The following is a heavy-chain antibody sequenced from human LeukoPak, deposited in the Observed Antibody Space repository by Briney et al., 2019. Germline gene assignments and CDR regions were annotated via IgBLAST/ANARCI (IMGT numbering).Heavy chain of an antibody. CDR2: IYHSGST. Sequence: PSETLSLTCTVSGASISSGFYYWGWIRQPPGKGLEWIGSIYHSGSTYYNPSLKSRVTISVDTSKNQFSLKLSSVTAADTAVYYCARAVVMITFGGDTIHNWFDPWGQGTLVTVSS. CDR3: ARAVVMITFGGDTIHNWFDP. V-gene: IGHV4-38-2*02. J-gene: IGHJ5*02. CDR1: GASISSGFYY. D-gene: IGHD3-16*01.